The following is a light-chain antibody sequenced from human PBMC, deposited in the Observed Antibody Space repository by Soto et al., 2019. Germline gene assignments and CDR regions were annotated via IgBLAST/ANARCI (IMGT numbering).Light chain of an antibody. CDR2: GAY. CDR1: QTFTTSS. J-gene: IGKJ1*01. V-gene: IGKV3-20*01. Sequence: EIVLTQSPGTLSLSPGERATLSCRASQTFTTSSLAWYQQKPGQAPRLLISGAYNRATGIPDRFSGSGSGTDFTLTIRRLEPEDFAVYYCKQYDRSPRTFGQGTKVDIK. CDR3: KQYDRSPRT.